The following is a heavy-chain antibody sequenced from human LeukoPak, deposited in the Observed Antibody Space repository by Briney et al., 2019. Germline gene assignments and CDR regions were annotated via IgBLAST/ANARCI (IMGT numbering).Heavy chain of an antibody. J-gene: IGHJ3*02. CDR2: ISAYNGNT. CDR3: AREGNWVVAFDI. V-gene: IGHV1-18*01. Sequence: ASVKVSCKASGGTFSSYAISWVRQAPGQGLEWMGWISAYNGNTNYAQKLQGRVTMTTDTSTSTAYMELRSLRSDDTAVYYCAREGNWVVAFDIWGQGTMVTVSS. CDR1: GGTFSSYA. D-gene: IGHD7-27*01.